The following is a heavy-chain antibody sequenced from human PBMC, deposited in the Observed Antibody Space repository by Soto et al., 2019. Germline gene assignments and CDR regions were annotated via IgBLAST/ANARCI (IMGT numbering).Heavy chain of an antibody. D-gene: IGHD3-16*01. CDR2: IYYSGTT. CDR1: GDSISGHY. CDR3: ARGRAYVEDHC. J-gene: IGHJ4*02. Sequence: QVQLQESGPGLVKPSETLSLTCIVSGDSISGHYWSWIRQPPGKGLEWSGYIYYSGTTVYNPSLSSRVSMSVDTSKTQFSLNLSSVTDADTAGYYCARGRAYVEDHCWGQGNLVTVSS. V-gene: IGHV4-59*11.